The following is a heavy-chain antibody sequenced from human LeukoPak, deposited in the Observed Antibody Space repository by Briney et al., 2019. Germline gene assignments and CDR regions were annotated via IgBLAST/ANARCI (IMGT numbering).Heavy chain of an antibody. J-gene: IGHJ4*02. V-gene: IGHV3-23*01. Sequence: HPGGSLRLSCAASGFTFSSYAMSWVRQAPGKGLEWVSAISGSGGSTYYADSVKGRFTISRDNSKNTLYLQMNSLRAEDTAVYYCASDSSSWYNLDYWGQGTLVTVSS. CDR2: ISGSGGST. CDR3: ASDSSSWYNLDY. CDR1: GFTFSSYA. D-gene: IGHD6-13*01.